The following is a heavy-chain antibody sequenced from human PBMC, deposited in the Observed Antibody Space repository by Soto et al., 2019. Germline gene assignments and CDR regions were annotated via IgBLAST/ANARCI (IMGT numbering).Heavy chain of an antibody. CDR1: GGSVSSGSYY. Sequence: QVQLQESGPGLVKPSETLSLTCTVSGGSVSSGSYYWSWIRQPPGKGLEWIGYIYYSGSTNYNPSLKSRVTMSVDTSKNQFSLKLSSVTAADTAVYYCARVGYYDSSGYPRFDPWGQGTLVTVSS. V-gene: IGHV4-61*01. D-gene: IGHD3-22*01. J-gene: IGHJ5*02. CDR2: IYYSGST. CDR3: ARVGYYDSSGYPRFDP.